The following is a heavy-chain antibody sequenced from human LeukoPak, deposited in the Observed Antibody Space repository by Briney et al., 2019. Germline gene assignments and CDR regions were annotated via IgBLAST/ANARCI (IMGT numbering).Heavy chain of an antibody. J-gene: IGHJ4*02. CDR1: GFTFSSYA. V-gene: IGHV3-48*04. CDR3: ARDSDGLFDY. D-gene: IGHD5-24*01. CDR2: ISWNSGTT. Sequence: PGGSLRLSCAASGFTFSSYAMHWVRQAPGKGREWVSGISWNSGTTEYADSVKGRFTISRDNAKNSLYLQMNSLRAEDTAVYYCARDSDGLFDYWGQGTLVTVSS.